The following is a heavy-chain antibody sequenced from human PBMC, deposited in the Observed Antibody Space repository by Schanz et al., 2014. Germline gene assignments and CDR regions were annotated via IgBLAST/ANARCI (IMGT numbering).Heavy chain of an antibody. CDR2: ISGTTTYT. Sequence: EVQLVESGGGLVKPGGSLRLSCEASEFTFSSYKMNWVRQAPGKGLEWVSYISGTTTYTNYADSVKGRFTISRDNAKNSLYLQMNRLRAEDTALYYCAIIGVMVAVAGTRADYWGQGTLXTVSS. D-gene: IGHD6-19*01. V-gene: IGHV3-21*05. CDR3: AIIGVMVAVAGTRADY. CDR1: EFTFSSYK. J-gene: IGHJ4*02.